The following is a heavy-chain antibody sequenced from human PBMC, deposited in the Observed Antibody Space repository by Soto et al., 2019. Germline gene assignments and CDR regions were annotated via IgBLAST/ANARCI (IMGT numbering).Heavy chain of an antibody. D-gene: IGHD4-17*01. CDR3: ATRRTTQKSYSYYGMDV. V-gene: IGHV1-69*01. Sequence: QVQLVQSGAEVKKPGSSVKVSCKASGGTFSSYAISWVRQAPGQGLEWMGGIIPIFGTANYAQKFQGRVTITADESTSTDYMELSSLRSEDTAVYYCATRRTTQKSYSYYGMDVWGQGTTVTVSS. CDR1: GGTFSSYA. J-gene: IGHJ6*02. CDR2: IIPIFGTA.